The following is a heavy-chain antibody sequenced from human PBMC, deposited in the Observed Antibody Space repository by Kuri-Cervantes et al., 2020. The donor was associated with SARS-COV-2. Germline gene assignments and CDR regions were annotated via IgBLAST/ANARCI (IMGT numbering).Heavy chain of an antibody. CDR2: IRSKAYGGTT. J-gene: IGHJ4*02. CDR1: GFTFGDYA. Sequence: GGSLRLSCTASGFTFGDYAMSWVRQAPGKGLEWVGFIRSKAYGGTTEYAASVKGRFTISRDDSKSIAYLQMNSLKTEDTAVYYCTRENFWSGYSDYWGQGTLVTVSS. V-gene: IGHV3-49*04. D-gene: IGHD3-3*01. CDR3: TRENFWSGYSDY.